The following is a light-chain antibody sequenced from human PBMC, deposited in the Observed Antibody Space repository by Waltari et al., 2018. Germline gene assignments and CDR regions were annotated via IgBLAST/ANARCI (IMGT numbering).Light chain of an antibody. CDR3: AAWDDSLSGWV. V-gene: IGLV1-47*01. J-gene: IGLJ3*02. CDR1: SSNSGSNY. CDR2: RIN. Sequence: QSTLTQPPSASGTPGQRVTIPCSGSSSNSGSNYVYWYQQFPGPAPKVLIYRINQRPSGVPGRFSGARSGSSASLIIGGLRSEDEADYYCAAWDDSLSGWVFGGGTKVTVL.